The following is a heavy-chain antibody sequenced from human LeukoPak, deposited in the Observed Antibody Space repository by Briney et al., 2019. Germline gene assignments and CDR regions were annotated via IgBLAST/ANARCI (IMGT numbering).Heavy chain of an antibody. D-gene: IGHD6-13*01. V-gene: IGHV3-30*04. CDR1: GFTFSSYA. Sequence: GGSLRLSCAAPGFTFSSYAMHWVRQAPGKGLEWVAVISKDGSNKYYADSVKGRFTISRDNSKNTLYVQMNSLRAEDTAVYYCTRGSSWFDYWGQGTLVTVSS. J-gene: IGHJ4*02. CDR3: TRGSSWFDY. CDR2: ISKDGSNK.